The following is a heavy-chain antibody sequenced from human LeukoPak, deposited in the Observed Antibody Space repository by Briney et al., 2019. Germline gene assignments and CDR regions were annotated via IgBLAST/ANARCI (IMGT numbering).Heavy chain of an antibody. CDR2: IKSKTDGGTT. D-gene: IGHD2-15*01. CDR1: GFTFSNAW. V-gene: IGHV3-15*01. Sequence: GGSLRLSCAASGFTFSNAWMSWVRQAPGKGLEWVGRIKSKTDGGTTDYAAPVKGRFTISRDDSKNTLYLQMNSLKTEDTAVYYCTTDLDIVVVVAARSFDYWGRGTLVTVSS. J-gene: IGHJ4*02. CDR3: TTDLDIVVVVAARSFDY.